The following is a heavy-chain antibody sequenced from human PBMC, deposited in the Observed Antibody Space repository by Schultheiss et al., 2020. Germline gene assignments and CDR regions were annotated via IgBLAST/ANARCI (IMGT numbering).Heavy chain of an antibody. CDR2: IYPGDSDT. V-gene: IGHV5-51*01. Sequence: GGSLRLSCKGSGYSFTSYWIGWVRQMPGKGLEWMGIIYPGDSDTRYSPSFQGQVTISADKSISTAYLQWSSLKASDTAMYYCASDLRYYDSSGYYPVFDYWGRGALGTVAP. CDR3: ASDLRYYDSSGYYPVFDY. J-gene: IGHJ4*02. CDR1: GYSFTSYW. D-gene: IGHD3-22*01.